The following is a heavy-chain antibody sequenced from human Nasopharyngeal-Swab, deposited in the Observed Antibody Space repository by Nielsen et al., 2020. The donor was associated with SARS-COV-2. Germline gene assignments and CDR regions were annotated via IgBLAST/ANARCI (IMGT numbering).Heavy chain of an antibody. J-gene: IGHJ4*02. CDR1: GGSISSGGYY. V-gene: IGHV4-61*08. CDR3: ARDIPYSSSPIGY. Sequence: SETLSLTCTVSGGSISSGGYYWSWIRQHPGKGLEWIGYIYYSGSTNYNPSLKSRVTISVDTSKNQFSLKLSSVTAADTAVYYCARDIPYSSSPIGYWGQGTLVNVSS. D-gene: IGHD6-13*01. CDR2: IYYSGST.